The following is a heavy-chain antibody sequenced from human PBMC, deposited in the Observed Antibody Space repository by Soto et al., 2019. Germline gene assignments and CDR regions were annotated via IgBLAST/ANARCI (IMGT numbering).Heavy chain of an antibody. CDR2: ISGSGGST. D-gene: IGHD2-2*01. Sequence: PGGSLRLSCAASVFTFSSYAMSWVRQAPGKGLEWVSAISGSGGSTYYADSVKGRFTISRDNSKNTLYLQMNSLRAEDTAVYYCAKVGCSSTSCYYYYYYYYMDVWGKGTTVTVSS. V-gene: IGHV3-23*01. CDR1: VFTFSSYA. CDR3: AKVGCSSTSCYYYYYYYYMDV. J-gene: IGHJ6*03.